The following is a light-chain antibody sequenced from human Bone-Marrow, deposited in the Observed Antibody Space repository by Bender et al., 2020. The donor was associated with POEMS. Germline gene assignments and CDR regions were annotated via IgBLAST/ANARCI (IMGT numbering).Light chain of an antibody. J-gene: IGLJ2*01. CDR2: SNY. CDR3: CSYVGLYTL. V-gene: IGLV1-44*01. CDR1: DSNFGGNH. Sequence: QSVLTQPPSASGSPGQRVIISCSGTDSNFGGNHVNWYQHLPGSAPRLVVYSNYQRPSGVPARFSGSKSGTSASLAISDIQSEDEADYYCCSYVGLYTLFGGGTKLTVL.